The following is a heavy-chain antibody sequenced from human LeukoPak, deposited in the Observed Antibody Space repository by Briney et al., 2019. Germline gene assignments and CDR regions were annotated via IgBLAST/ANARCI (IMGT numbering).Heavy chain of an antibody. CDR1: GFTFSSYA. CDR3: AKDPQPIAADYFDY. CDR2: ISGSGGGT. Sequence: GGSLRLSCAASGFTFSSYAMSWVRQAPGKGLEWVSTISGSGGGTYYADSVKGRFTISRDNSKNTLYLQMNSLRAEDTAVYYCAKDPQPIAADYFDYWGQGTLVTVSP. J-gene: IGHJ4*02. D-gene: IGHD6-13*01. V-gene: IGHV3-23*01.